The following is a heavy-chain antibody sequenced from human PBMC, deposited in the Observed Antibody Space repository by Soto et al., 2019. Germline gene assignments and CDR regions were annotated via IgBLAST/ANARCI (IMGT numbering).Heavy chain of an antibody. CDR2: ISSSSSTI. CDR3: ARDAWVRAVAGTGYYYVMDV. Sequence: PGGSLRLSCAASGFTFSSYSMNWVRQAPGKGLEWVSYISSSSSTIYYADSVKGRFTISRDNAKNSLYLQMNSLRDEDTAVYYCARDAWVRAVAGTGYYYVMDVWGQGTTVTVSS. D-gene: IGHD6-19*01. V-gene: IGHV3-48*02. J-gene: IGHJ6*02. CDR1: GFTFSSYS.